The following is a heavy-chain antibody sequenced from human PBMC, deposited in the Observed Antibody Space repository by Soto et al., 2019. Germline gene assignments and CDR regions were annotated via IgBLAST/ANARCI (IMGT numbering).Heavy chain of an antibody. V-gene: IGHV3-23*01. J-gene: IGHJ4*02. CDR1: GFTFSTSA. D-gene: IGHD2-15*01. Sequence: GGSLRLSCAASGFTFSTSAMGWVRQAPGKGLEWVSVVSSGGGTHYADSVKGRFTVSRDNSKNTLSLQMNSLRADDTAVYYCAKRRGAGGHFDYWGQGALLTVSS. CDR2: VSSGGGT. CDR3: AKRRGAGGHFDY.